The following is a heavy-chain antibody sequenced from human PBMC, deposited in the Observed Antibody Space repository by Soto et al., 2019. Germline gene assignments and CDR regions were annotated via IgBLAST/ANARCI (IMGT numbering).Heavy chain of an antibody. Sequence: QLQLQESGSGLVKPSQTLSLTCAVSGGTISSGGYSWSWIRQPPGKGLEWIGYIYHSGSTYYNPSLKSRVTISVDRSKNQFSLKLSSVTAADTAVYYCASGGLYYYYGMDVWGQGTTVTVSS. CDR2: IYHSGST. D-gene: IGHD3-16*01. J-gene: IGHJ6*02. CDR1: GGTISSGGYS. CDR3: ASGGLYYYYGMDV. V-gene: IGHV4-30-2*01.